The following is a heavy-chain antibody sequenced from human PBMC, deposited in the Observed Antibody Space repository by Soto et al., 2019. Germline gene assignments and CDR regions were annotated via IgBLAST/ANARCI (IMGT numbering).Heavy chain of an antibody. D-gene: IGHD3-9*01. Sequence: SETLSLTCTVSGGSISSYYWSWIRQPPGKGLEWIGYIYYSGSTNFNPSLKSRVTISVDTSKNQFSLKLSSVTAADTAVYYCASLNYYYYGMDVWGQGTTVTVSS. CDR3: ASLNYYYYGMDV. J-gene: IGHJ6*02. V-gene: IGHV4-59*08. CDR1: GGSISSYY. CDR2: IYYSGST.